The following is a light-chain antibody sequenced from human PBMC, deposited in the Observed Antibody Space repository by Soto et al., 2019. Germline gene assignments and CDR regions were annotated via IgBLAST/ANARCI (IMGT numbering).Light chain of an antibody. J-gene: IGLJ1*01. V-gene: IGLV9-49*01. Sequence: QPVLTQPPSASASLGASVTLTCTLSSGYSSYKVDWYQQRPGKGPRFVMRVGTGGIVGFKGDGIPDRFSVLGSGLNRYLTIENIQEEDESDYHCGADHGSGSTFVYDFGTGTKLTVL. CDR2: VGTGGIVG. CDR1: SGYSSYK. CDR3: GADHGSGSTFVYD.